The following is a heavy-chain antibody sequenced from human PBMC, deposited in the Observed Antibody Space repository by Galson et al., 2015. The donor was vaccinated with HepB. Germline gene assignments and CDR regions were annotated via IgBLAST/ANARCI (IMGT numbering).Heavy chain of an antibody. V-gene: IGHV3-23*01. CDR1: GFTFSNYG. D-gene: IGHD3-10*01. Sequence: SLRLSCAVSGFTFSNYGMTWVRQAPGKGLEWVSFISGSGGSTFYADSVKGRFTISRDNPKNTVFLQMNSLRVEDTAVYYCAKENMVRAGTIFSYGMDVWGQGTTVTVSS. CDR2: ISGSGGST. CDR3: AKENMVRAGTIFSYGMDV. J-gene: IGHJ6*02.